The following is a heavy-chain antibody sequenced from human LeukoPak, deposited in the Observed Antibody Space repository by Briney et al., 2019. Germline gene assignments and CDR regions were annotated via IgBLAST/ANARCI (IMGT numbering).Heavy chain of an antibody. CDR1: GFTFSSYG. CDR2: KWYYGSNK. J-gene: IGHJ6*04. Sequence: PGGSLRLSCAASGFTFSSYGMHWVRQAPAKGLEGVAVKWYYGSNKYYADSVKGRFTISRDNSKNTLYLQMKSLSAEDTAVYYCARGPTVTAFYYYYGMDVWGKGTTVTVSS. CDR3: ARGPTVTAFYYYYGMDV. V-gene: IGHV3-33*01. D-gene: IGHD4-17*01.